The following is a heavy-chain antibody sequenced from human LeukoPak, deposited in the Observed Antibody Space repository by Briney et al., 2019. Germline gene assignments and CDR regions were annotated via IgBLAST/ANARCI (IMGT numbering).Heavy chain of an antibody. Sequence: GGSLRLSCAASGFTFSSYWMNWVRQAPGKGLEWVSSISTSSSYTYYADSVKGRFTISRDNAKNSLFLQMNSLRAEDTAVYYCARDLEDYNNYGEMAIWGQGTLVTVSS. CDR3: ARDLEDYNNYGEMAI. J-gene: IGHJ4*02. CDR2: ISTSSSYT. V-gene: IGHV3-21*01. D-gene: IGHD4-11*01. CDR1: GFTFSSYW.